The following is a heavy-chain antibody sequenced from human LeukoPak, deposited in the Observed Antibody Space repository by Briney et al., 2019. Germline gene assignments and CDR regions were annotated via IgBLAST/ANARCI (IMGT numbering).Heavy chain of an antibody. CDR3: ARRIQLWAYFDY. J-gene: IGHJ4*02. Sequence: PGGSLRLSCAASGFTFSSYWMHWVRQAPGKGLEWVSYISSSGSTIYYADSVKGRFTISRDNAKNSLYLQMNSLRAEDTAVYYCARRIQLWAYFDYWGQGTLVTVSS. V-gene: IGHV3-48*04. CDR2: ISSSGSTI. D-gene: IGHD5-18*01. CDR1: GFTFSSYW.